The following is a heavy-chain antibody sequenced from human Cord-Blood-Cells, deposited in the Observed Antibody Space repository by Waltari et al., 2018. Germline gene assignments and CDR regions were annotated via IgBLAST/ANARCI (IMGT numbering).Heavy chain of an antibody. CDR3: ATIPAAAGTQNFDY. V-gene: IGHV3-23*01. CDR1: GFTFSSYA. Sequence: EVQLLESGGGLVQPGVSLRLSCAASGFTFSSYAMSWVRQAPGKGLEWVSAISGSGGSTYCAYSLKGRFTISRDNSKNTLYLQMNSLRAEDTAVYYCATIPAAAGTQNFDYWGQGTLVTVSS. CDR2: ISGSGGST. J-gene: IGHJ4*02. D-gene: IGHD6-13*01.